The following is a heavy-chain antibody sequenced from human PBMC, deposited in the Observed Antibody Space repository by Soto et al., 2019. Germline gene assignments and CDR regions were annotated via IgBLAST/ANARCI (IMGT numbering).Heavy chain of an antibody. D-gene: IGHD6-13*01. CDR3: ARGAAAASTFFVY. Sequence: PGGSLRLSCAASGITFNTYALYWVRQAPGKRLEWVAVISYDGNIKYFADSVKGRFTISRDNSENTLYLQMNSLRVEDTVVYYCARGAAAASTFFVYWGQAALVTVSS. V-gene: IGHV3-30*17. CDR2: ISYDGNIK. J-gene: IGHJ4*02. CDR1: GITFNTYA.